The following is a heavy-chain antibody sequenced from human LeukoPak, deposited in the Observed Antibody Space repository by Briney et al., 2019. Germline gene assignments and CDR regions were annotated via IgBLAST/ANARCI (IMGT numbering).Heavy chain of an antibody. Sequence: GGSLRLSCAASGFTFDDYAMHWVRQAPGKGLEWVSSISSGSSYIYYADSVKGRFTISRDNAKNSLYLQMNSLRAEDTAVYYCARSLAGSGAFDIWGQGTMVTVSS. CDR3: ARSLAGSGAFDI. CDR2: ISSGSSYI. J-gene: IGHJ3*02. V-gene: IGHV3-21*01. CDR1: GFTFDDYA. D-gene: IGHD3-10*01.